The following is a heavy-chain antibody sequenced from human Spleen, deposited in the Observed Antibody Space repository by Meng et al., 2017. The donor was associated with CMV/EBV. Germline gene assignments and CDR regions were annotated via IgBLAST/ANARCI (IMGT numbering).Heavy chain of an antibody. Sequence: SVKVSCQASGGTFSSYAISWVRPAPGQGLEWMGGIISIFGTANYAQKFQGRVTITTDESTSTAYMELSSLRSEDTAVYYCAGGQYYYDSSGYYPGYYYGMDVWGQGTTVTVSS. CDR3: AGGQYYYDSSGYYPGYYYGMDV. J-gene: IGHJ6*02. V-gene: IGHV1-69*05. CDR1: GGTFSSYA. CDR2: IISIFGTA. D-gene: IGHD3-22*01.